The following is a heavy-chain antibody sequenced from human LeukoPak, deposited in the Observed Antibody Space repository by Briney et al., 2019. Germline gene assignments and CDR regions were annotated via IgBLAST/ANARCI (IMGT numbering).Heavy chain of an antibody. D-gene: IGHD6-13*01. V-gene: IGHV1-3*03. J-gene: IGHJ1*01. CDR3: ARGERRQLVGSSEKYFQH. Sequence: ASVKVSCKASGYTFTNYAMHWVRQAPGQRLEWMGWINVGNGNTKYSQEFQGRVTITRDTSASTAYMDLSSLRSEDMAYYCARGERRQLVGSSEKYFQHWGQGTLVTVSS. CDR1: GYTFTNYA. CDR2: INVGNGNT.